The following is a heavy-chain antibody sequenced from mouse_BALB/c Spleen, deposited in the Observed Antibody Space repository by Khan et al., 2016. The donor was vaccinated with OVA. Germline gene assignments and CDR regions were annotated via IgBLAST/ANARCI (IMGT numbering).Heavy chain of an antibody. CDR3: ARSNGNYWFAY. V-gene: IGHV9-3-1*01. CDR1: GYTFTNYG. CDR2: INTYTGEP. J-gene: IGHJ3*01. Sequence: QIQLVQSGPELKKPRETVKISCKASGYTFTNYGMNWVKQAPGKGLKWMGWINTYTGEPTYADDFKGRFAFSLETSASTAYLQINNLKNEDTATYFCARSNGNYWFAYWGQGTLVTVSA. D-gene: IGHD2-1*01.